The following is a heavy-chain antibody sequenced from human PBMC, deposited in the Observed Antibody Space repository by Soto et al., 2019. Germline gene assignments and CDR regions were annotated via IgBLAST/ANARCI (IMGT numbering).Heavy chain of an antibody. D-gene: IGHD6-19*01. CDR3: ARTVTGYAFDI. J-gene: IGHJ3*02. Sequence: SETVSLTCTVSGGSLSGFYWTWIRQPPGKGLEWVGFVYYTGKTSYTPSLRGRLTISQDTSRNQFSLNLNSVTTEDTAVYYCARTVTGYAFDIWDEGTMVTVSS. V-gene: IGHV4-59*01. CDR1: GGSLSGFY. CDR2: VYYTGKT.